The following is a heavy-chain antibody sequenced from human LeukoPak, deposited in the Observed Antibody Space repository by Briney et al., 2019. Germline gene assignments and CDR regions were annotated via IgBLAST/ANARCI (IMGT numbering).Heavy chain of an antibody. CDR3: ARAECTGYFDY. J-gene: IGHJ4*02. Sequence: SETLSLTRTVSGGSLSRYYWSWIRQPPGKGLAWIGYIYYSRSTNYNPSLKSRVTISVDTSKNQFSLKLSSVTAADTAVYYCARAECTGYFDYWGQGTLVTVSS. CDR2: IYYSRST. D-gene: IGHD3-3*01. V-gene: IGHV4-59*01. CDR1: GGSLSRYY.